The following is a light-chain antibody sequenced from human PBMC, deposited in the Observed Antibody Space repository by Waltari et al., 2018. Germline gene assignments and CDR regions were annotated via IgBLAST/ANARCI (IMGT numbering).Light chain of an antibody. CDR1: SSDVGTYNY. J-gene: IGLJ2*01. V-gene: IGLV2-14*03. Sequence: QSALTPPASVSGSPGQSITISCPGTSSDVGTYNYVSWYQQHPGKAPKLMIYDVSNRPSGVSDRFSGSKSGNTASLTISGLQAEDEADYYCNSYSSSSSLVLFGGGTKLTVV. CDR3: NSYSSSSSLVL. CDR2: DVS.